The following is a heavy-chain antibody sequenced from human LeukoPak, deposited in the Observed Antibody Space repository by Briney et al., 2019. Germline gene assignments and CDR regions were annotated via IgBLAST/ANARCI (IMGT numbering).Heavy chain of an antibody. Sequence: GASVKVSCKASGDTFSNYAISWVRQAPGQGLEWMAVIIPVFAIADSAQKFQGRVTITADESTSTVYMEMSSLTSEYTAVYYCARLGYDSSELDYDYYYIDVWGKGTTVTVSS. V-gene: IGHV1-69*13. D-gene: IGHD3-22*01. CDR2: IIPVFAIA. CDR1: GDTFSNYA. CDR3: ARLGYDSSELDYDYYYIDV. J-gene: IGHJ6*03.